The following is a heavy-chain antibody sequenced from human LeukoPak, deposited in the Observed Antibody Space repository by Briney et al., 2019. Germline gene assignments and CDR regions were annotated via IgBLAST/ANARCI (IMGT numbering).Heavy chain of an antibody. D-gene: IGHD2-8*01. V-gene: IGHV1-2*02. J-gene: IGHJ6*02. CDR1: GYTFTGYY. CDR3: ARTTAYCTNGVCNYYYYYGMDV. Sequence: ASVKVSCKASGYTFTGYYMHWVRRAPGQGLEWMGWINPNSGGTNYAQKFQGRVTMTRDTSISTAYMELSRLRSDDTAVYYCARTTAYCTNGVCNYYYYYGMDVWGQGTTVTVSS. CDR2: INPNSGGT.